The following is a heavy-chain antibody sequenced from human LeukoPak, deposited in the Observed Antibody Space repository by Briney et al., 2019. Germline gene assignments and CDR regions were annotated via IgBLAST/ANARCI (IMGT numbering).Heavy chain of an antibody. CDR1: GFTFSSYA. D-gene: IGHD1-26*01. CDR2: ISYDGSNK. Sequence: PGGSLRLSCAASGFTFSSYAMHWVRQAPGKGLEWVAVISYDGSNKYYADSVKGRFTISRDNSKNTLYLQMNSLRAEDTAVYYCARDRVGATIGIGYFDYWGQGXLVTVSS. CDR3: ARDRVGATIGIGYFDY. V-gene: IGHV3-30-3*01. J-gene: IGHJ4*02.